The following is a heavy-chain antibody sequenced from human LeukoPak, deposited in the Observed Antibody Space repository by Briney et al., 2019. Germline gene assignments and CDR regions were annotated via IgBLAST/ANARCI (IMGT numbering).Heavy chain of an antibody. J-gene: IGHJ4*02. CDR2: IYSGGTS. CDR3: ARGRDWVEY. CDR1: GXTVSSNY. Sequence: PGGSLRLSCSASGXTVSSNYMTWVRQAPGKGLEWVSIIYSGGTSYYADSVKGRFTISRDKSKNTVYLQMNSLRAEDTAVYYCARGRDWVEYWGQGTLVTVSS. D-gene: IGHD3/OR15-3a*01. V-gene: IGHV3-53*01.